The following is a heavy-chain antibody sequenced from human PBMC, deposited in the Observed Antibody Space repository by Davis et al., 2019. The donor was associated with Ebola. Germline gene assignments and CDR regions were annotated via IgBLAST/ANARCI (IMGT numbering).Heavy chain of an antibody. CDR2: ISGRGSST. CDR1: GFTFTNYA. J-gene: IGHJ6*02. CDR3: ANSYYYGMDV. V-gene: IGHV3-23*01. Sequence: GESLKNSCAASGFTFTNYAMNWVRQAPGKGLEWVSSISGRGSSTYYADSVKGRFTISRDSSKNTLYLQMTSLRAEDTAVYYCANSYYYGMDVWGQGTTVTVSS.